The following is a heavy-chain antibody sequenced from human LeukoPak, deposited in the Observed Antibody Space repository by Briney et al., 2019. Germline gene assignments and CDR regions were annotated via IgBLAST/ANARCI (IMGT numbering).Heavy chain of an antibody. CDR1: GYTFTSYD. V-gene: IGHV1-8*01. D-gene: IGHD3-22*01. CDR3: ARVELGIVVANAFDI. Sequence: GASVKVSCKASGYTFTSYDINWVRQATGQGLEWMGWMNPNSGNTGYAQKFQGRVTMTRNTSISTAHIELSSLRSEDTAVYYCARVELGIVVANAFDIWGQGTMVTVSS. CDR2: MNPNSGNT. J-gene: IGHJ3*02.